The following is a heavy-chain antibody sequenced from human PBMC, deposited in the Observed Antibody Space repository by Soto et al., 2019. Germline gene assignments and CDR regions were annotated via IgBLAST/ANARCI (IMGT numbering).Heavy chain of an antibody. Sequence: ASETLSLTCTVSGDSISSYYWNWIRQPPGKGLEWIGFIYYSGTTKYNPSLKSRVTISEDTSKNQFSLKMNSVTAADTAVYYCARGEVEMAHEGAFDIWGQGTMVTVSS. D-gene: IGHD1-26*01. J-gene: IGHJ3*02. V-gene: IGHV4-59*12. CDR1: GDSISSYY. CDR3: ARGEVEMAHEGAFDI. CDR2: IYYSGTT.